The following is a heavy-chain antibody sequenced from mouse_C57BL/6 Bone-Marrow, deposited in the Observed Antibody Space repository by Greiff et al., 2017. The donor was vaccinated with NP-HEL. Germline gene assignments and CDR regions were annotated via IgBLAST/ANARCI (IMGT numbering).Heavy chain of an antibody. J-gene: IGHJ3*01. CDR1: GYSITSGYY. D-gene: IGHD2-2*01. Sequence: ESGPGLVKPSQSLSLTCSVTGYSITSGYYWNWIRQFPGNKLEWMGYISYDGSNNYNPSLKNRISITRDTSKNQFFLKLNSVTTEDTATYYCASEVTTGWGQGTLVTVSA. V-gene: IGHV3-6*01. CDR3: ASEVTTG. CDR2: ISYDGSN.